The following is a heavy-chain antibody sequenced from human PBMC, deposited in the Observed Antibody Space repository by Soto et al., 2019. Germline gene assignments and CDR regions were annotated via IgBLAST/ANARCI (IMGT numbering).Heavy chain of an antibody. D-gene: IGHD2-2*01. CDR3: ARDMREYQLLLFDY. J-gene: IGHJ4*02. CDR1: GFTFSSYA. V-gene: IGHV3-30-3*01. Sequence: QVQLVESGGGVVQPGRSLRLSCAASGFTFSSYAMHWVHQAPGKGLEWVAVISYDGSNKYYADSVKGRFTISRDNSKNTLYLQMNSLRAEDTAVYYCARDMREYQLLLFDYWGQGTLVTVSS. CDR2: ISYDGSNK.